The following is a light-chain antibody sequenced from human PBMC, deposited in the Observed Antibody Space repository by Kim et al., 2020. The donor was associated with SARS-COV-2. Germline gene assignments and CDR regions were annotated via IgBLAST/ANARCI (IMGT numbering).Light chain of an antibody. CDR1: ACSKQY. V-gene: IGLV3-25*03. J-gene: IGLJ2*01. CDR2: KDV. Sequence: PRQTASVTFSGDACSKQYSNWYHQKRGQAPVLTIYKDVERPPGIPVRFSCSTSGTTVTLTIIAVQAEDEADYYCQSADTTGTSVLFGGGTRLTVL. CDR3: QSADTTGTSVL.